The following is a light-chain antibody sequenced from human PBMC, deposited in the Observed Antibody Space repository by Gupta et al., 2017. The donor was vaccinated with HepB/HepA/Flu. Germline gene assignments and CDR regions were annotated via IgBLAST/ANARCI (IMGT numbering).Light chain of an antibody. V-gene: IGLV1-51*02. CDR1: SSNIGENS. CDR3: GTWDSGLSAVV. J-gene: IGLJ2*01. Sequence: QSVLTQPPSVSAAPGQTVTISCSGSSSNIGENSVYWYERLPGTAPKLLIYENNKRPSGIRDRFSGSKSGTSATLGITGLQTGEEADYYCGTWDSGLSAVVFGGGTKLTVL. CDR2: ENN.